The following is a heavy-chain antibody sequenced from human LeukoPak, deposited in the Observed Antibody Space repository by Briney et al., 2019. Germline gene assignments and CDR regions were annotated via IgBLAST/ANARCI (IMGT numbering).Heavy chain of an antibody. Sequence: GGSLRLSCAASGFTFSCYAMSWVRQAPGKGLEWVSAISGSGGSTYYADSVKGRFTISRDNSKNTLYLQMNSLRAEDTAVYYCAKAEAVAAPVLYYYYYGMDVWGQGTTVTVSS. D-gene: IGHD6-19*01. CDR2: ISGSGGST. J-gene: IGHJ6*02. V-gene: IGHV3-23*01. CDR1: GFTFSCYA. CDR3: AKAEAVAAPVLYYYYYGMDV.